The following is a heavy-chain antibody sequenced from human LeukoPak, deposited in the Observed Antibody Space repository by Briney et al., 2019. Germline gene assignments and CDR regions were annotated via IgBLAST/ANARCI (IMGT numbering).Heavy chain of an antibody. V-gene: IGHV4-34*01. CDR2: INHSGST. D-gene: IGHD4-11*01. CDR1: GGSFSGYY. Sequence: SETLSLTCAVYGGSFSGYYWSWIRQPPGKGLEWIGEINHSGSTNYNPSLKSRVTISVDTSKNQFSLKLSSVTAADTAVYYCARGLDYSISGFDPWGQGTLVTASS. J-gene: IGHJ5*02. CDR3: ARGLDYSISGFDP.